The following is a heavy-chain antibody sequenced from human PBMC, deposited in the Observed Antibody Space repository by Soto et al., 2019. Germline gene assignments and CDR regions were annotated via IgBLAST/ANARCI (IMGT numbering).Heavy chain of an antibody. CDR1: GYTFTGYY. Sequence: ASVKVSCKASGYTFTGYYMHWVRQAPGQGLEWMGWINPNSGDTNYAQKFQGWVTMTRDTSISTAYMELSRLRSDDTAVYYCARGLDGYIPLDYWGQGTLVTVSS. CDR2: INPNSGDT. D-gene: IGHD5-12*01. J-gene: IGHJ4*02. CDR3: ARGLDGYIPLDY. V-gene: IGHV1-2*04.